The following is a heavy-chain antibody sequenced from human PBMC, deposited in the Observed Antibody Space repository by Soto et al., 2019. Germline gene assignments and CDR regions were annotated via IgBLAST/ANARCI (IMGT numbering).Heavy chain of an antibody. CDR2: IGNRGTGI. Sequence: PGGSLRLSCEASGFTFGDYYMTWIRQAPGKGLEWVSFIGNRGTGIYYADSVKGRFTIFRDNAKNSLYLQMNSLKAEDTAMYYCERNLRAVVMASRCNPWGRGTRVTVSS. D-gene: IGHD3-22*01. V-gene: IGHV3-11*01. CDR3: ERNLRAVVMASRCNP. CDR1: GFTFGDYY. J-gene: IGHJ5*02.